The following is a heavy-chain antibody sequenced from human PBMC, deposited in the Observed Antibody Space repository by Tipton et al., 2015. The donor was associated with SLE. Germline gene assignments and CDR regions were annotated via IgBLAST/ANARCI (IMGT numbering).Heavy chain of an antibody. CDR2: ISGAGDST. Sequence: VQLVQSGGGLAQPGGSLRLSCAASGFMFSSYAMRWVRQAPGKGLEWVSVISGAGDSTSYADSVKGRFTISRDNSKNTLYLQMDSLRGDDTAVYYCAPRQVDFDHWGQGTLVSVSS. D-gene: IGHD2-15*01. J-gene: IGHJ4*02. CDR1: GFMFSSYA. CDR3: APRQVDFDH. V-gene: IGHV3-23*04.